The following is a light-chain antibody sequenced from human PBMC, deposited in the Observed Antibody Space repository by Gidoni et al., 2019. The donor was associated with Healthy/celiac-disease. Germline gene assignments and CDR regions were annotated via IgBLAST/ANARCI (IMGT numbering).Light chain of an antibody. CDR3: QQSYSTPPN. CDR2: AAS. V-gene: IGKV1-39*01. Sequence: DIQMTQSPSSLSASVGDRVTITCRASQSISSYLNWYQQKPGKAPKLLIYAASSVQSGVPSRFSGSGSGTDFTLTISSLQPEDFATYYCQQSYSTPPNFGPGTKVDIK. CDR1: QSISSY. J-gene: IGKJ3*01.